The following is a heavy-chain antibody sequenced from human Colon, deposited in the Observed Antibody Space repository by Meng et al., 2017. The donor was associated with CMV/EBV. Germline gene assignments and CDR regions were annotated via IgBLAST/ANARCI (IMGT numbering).Heavy chain of an antibody. CDR3: VRESQSGSYIYLQH. J-gene: IGHJ1*01. CDR2: ISAYTCDT. V-gene: IGHV1-18*01. CDR1: GYTFTNDG. Sequence: VALVQSGAEVKKPGAAVKVCCKASGYTFTNDGISWVRQAPGQGLEWMGWISAYTCDTYYAQKFQGRVTMTTDTSTSTAYMELRSLRSDDTAVYYCVRESQSGSYIYLQHWGQGTLVTVSS. D-gene: IGHD1-26*01.